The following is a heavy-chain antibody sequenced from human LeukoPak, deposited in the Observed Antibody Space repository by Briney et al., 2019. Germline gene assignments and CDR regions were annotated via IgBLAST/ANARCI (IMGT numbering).Heavy chain of an antibody. J-gene: IGHJ5*02. D-gene: IGHD4-17*01. V-gene: IGHV4-61*01. Sequence: SETLSLTCTVSGGSVSSGSYYWSWIRQPPGKGLEWIGYIYYSGSTNYNPSLKRRVTISVDTSKNQFSLKLSSVTAADTAVYYCARDSPTTVTTYGWFDPWGQGTLVTVSS. CDR1: GGSVSSGSYY. CDR2: IYYSGST. CDR3: ARDSPTTVTTYGWFDP.